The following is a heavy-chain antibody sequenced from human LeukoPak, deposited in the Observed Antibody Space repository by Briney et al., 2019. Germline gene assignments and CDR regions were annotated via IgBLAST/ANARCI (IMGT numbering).Heavy chain of an antibody. D-gene: IGHD6-13*01. CDR3: ARGYSSSWYMVGGGYFDY. V-gene: IGHV3-11*04. J-gene: IGHJ4*02. Sequence: GGSLRLSCAASGFTFSDYYMSWIRQAPGKGLEWVSYISSSGSTIYYADSVKGRFTISRDNAKNSLYLQMNSLRAEDTAVYYCARGYSSSWYMVGGGYFDYWGQGTLVTVSS. CDR1: GFTFSDYY. CDR2: ISSSGSTI.